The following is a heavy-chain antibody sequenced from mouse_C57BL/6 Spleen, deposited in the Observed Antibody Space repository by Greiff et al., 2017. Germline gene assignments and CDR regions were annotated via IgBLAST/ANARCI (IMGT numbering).Heavy chain of an antibody. V-gene: IGHV5-4*01. CDR3: ARDRGTTADYAMDY. J-gene: IGHJ4*01. D-gene: IGHD1-2*01. CDR2: ISDGGSYT. CDR1: GFTFSSYA. Sequence: EVQLVESGGGLVKPGGSLKLSCAASGFTFSSYAMSWVRQTPEKRLEWVATISDGGSYTYYPDNVKGRFTIARDNAKNNLYLQMSHLKSEDTAMYYCARDRGTTADYAMDYWGQGTSVTVSS.